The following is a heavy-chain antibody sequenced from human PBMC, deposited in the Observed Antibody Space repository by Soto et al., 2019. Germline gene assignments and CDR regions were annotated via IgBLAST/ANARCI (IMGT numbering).Heavy chain of an antibody. CDR3: ARQTPVRGLHLNYFDY. CDR1: GGSISSSSYY. J-gene: IGHJ4*02. Sequence: QLQLQESGPGLVKPSETLSLTCTVSGGSISSSSYYWGWIRQPPGKGLEWIGSIYYSGSTYYNPSLKSRVTISVDTSNNQFSLQLSSVTAADTAVYYCARQTPVRGLHLNYFDYGGQGTLVTVSA. D-gene: IGHD3-10*02. V-gene: IGHV4-39*01. CDR2: IYYSGST.